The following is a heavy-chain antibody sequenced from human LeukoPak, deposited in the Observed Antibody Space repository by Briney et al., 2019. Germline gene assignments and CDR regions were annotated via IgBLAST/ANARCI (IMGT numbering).Heavy chain of an antibody. J-gene: IGHJ4*02. D-gene: IGHD2-21*01. Sequence: SETLSLTCTVSGGSISSGSYYWSWLRQAAGKGLEWIGRIYTSGSTNYNPSLKSRVTISVDTSKNHFSLKLSSETAADTAVYYCARGTVGRTYCGGDCYPPIDYWGQGTLVTVSS. CDR2: IYTSGST. CDR1: GGSISSGSYY. V-gene: IGHV4-61*02. CDR3: ARGTVGRTYCGGDCYPPIDY.